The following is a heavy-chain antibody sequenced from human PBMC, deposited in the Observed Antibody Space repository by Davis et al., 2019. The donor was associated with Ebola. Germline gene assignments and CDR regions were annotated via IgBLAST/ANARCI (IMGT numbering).Heavy chain of an antibody. CDR2: INHSGST. V-gene: IGHV4-34*01. CDR3: ARITIFGVAGNAFDI. Sequence: MPSETLSLTCAVYGGSFSGYYWSWIRQPPGKGLEWIGEINHSGSTNYNPSLKSRVTISVDTSKNQFSLKLSSVTAADTAVYYCARITIFGVAGNAFDIWGQGTKVTVSS. J-gene: IGHJ3*02. CDR1: GGSFSGYY. D-gene: IGHD3-3*01.